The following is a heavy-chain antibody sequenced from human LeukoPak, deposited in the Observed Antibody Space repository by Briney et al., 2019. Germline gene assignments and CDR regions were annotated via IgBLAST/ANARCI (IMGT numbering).Heavy chain of an antibody. J-gene: IGHJ4*02. CDR1: GFTVSSNY. CDR2: IYSGGST. Sequence: GGSLRLSCAASGFTVSSNYMSWVRQAPGKGLEWVSVIYSGGSTYYADSVKGRFTISRDNSKNTLYLQMGSLRAEDMAVYYCARGGSGWYPYYFDYWGQGTLVTVSS. V-gene: IGHV3-66*01. D-gene: IGHD6-19*01. CDR3: ARGGSGWYPYYFDY.